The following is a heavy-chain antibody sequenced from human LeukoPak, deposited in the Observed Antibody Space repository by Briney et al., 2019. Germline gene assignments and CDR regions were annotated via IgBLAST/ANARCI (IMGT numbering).Heavy chain of an antibody. J-gene: IGHJ4*02. CDR3: ARSYNWNFGDFDY. D-gene: IGHD1-7*01. Sequence: ASVKVSCKASGYTFTGYYMHWVRQAPGQGLEWMGWINPNSGGTNYAQKFQGRVTMTRDTSISTAYMELSRLRSDDTAVYYCARSYNWNFGDFDYWGQGTLVTVSS. V-gene: IGHV1-2*02. CDR2: INPNSGGT. CDR1: GYTFTGYY.